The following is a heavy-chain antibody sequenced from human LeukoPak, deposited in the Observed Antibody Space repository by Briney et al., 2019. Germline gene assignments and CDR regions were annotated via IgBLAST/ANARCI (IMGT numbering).Heavy chain of an antibody. CDR3: ARGFSSWYAGPFDY. CDR1: GFTFSSYA. V-gene: IGHV3-64*01. CDR2: ISSNGGST. D-gene: IGHD6-13*01. J-gene: IGHJ4*02. Sequence: GGSLRLSCAASGFTFSSYAMHWVRQAPGKGLEYVSAISSNGGSTYYANSVKGRFTISRDNSKNTLYLQMGSLRAEDMAVYYCARGFSSWYAGPFDYWGQGTLVTVSS.